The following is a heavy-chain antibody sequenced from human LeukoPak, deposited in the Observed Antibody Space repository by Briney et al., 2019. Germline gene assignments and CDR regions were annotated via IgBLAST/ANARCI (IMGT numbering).Heavy chain of an antibody. J-gene: IGHJ6*02. CDR1: GGTFSSYA. CDR2: IIPILGIA. V-gene: IGHV1-69*04. Sequence: ASVKVSCKASGGTFSSYAISWVRQAPGQGLEWMGRIIPILGIANYAQKFQGRVTITADKSTSTAYMELSNLRSEDTAVYYCARDRSENTAMAPYYYYGMDVWGQGTTVTVSS. D-gene: IGHD5-18*01. CDR3: ARDRSENTAMAPYYYYGMDV.